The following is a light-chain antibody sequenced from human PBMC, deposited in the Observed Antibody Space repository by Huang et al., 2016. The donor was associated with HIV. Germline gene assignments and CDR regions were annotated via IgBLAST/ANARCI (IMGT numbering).Light chain of an antibody. CDR3: QQFSSYPLT. CDR2: AAS. CDR1: QGITNY. J-gene: IGKJ4*01. V-gene: IGKV1-9*01. Sequence: IQLTQSPSSLSIYVGDKVTITWRASQGITNYVAWYQQMPGKAPKLLIYAASTLQNGVPSRFSVSGSGADFARSIANVQPEDSATYYCQQFSSYPLTFGGGTKVEIK.